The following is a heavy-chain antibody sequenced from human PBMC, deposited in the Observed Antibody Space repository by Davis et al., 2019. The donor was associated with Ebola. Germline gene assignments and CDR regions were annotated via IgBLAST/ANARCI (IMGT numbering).Heavy chain of an antibody. CDR2: ISSSNSYI. CDR1: GFTFSSYS. CDR3: ARVPTRYCSSTSCIPYYYYYMDV. D-gene: IGHD2-2*01. J-gene: IGHJ6*03. V-gene: IGHV3-21*01. Sequence: GESLKISCAASGFTFSSYSMNWVRQAPGKGLEWVSSISSSNSYIHYADSVKGRFTISRDNAKNSLYLQMNSLRAEDTAVYYCARVPTRYCSSTSCIPYYYYYMDVWGKGTTVTVSS.